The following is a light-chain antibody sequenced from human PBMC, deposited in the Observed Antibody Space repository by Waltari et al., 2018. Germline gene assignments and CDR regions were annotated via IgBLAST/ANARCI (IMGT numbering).Light chain of an antibody. CDR3: QVWLSNSDHPV. CDR2: FEN. V-gene: IGLV3-21*04. J-gene: IGLJ1*01. CDR1: NIGSTR. Sequence: LSQPPSVSVAPGQAAKVPCERDNIGSTRVHWYQQKSGQAPILIIYFENDRPPGTPERFAGSTSGNTATLTISRVEAEDEGDYYCQVWLSNSDHPVFGSGTRVSVL.